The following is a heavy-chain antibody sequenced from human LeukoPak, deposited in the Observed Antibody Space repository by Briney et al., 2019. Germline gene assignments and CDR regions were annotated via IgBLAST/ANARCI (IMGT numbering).Heavy chain of an antibody. J-gene: IGHJ3*02. D-gene: IGHD3-22*01. CDR2: IRSKANSYAT. Sequence: GGSLRLSCAASGSTFSSYGMHWVRQASGKGLEWVGRIRSKANSYATAYAASVKGRFTISRDDSKNTAYLQMNSLKTEDTAVYYCTSLDSSGYFGRHEDIWGQGTMVTVSS. CDR1: GSTFSSYG. CDR3: TSLDSSGYFGRHEDI. V-gene: IGHV3-73*01.